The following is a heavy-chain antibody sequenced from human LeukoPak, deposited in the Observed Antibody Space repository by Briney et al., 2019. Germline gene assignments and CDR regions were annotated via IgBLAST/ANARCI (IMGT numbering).Heavy chain of an antibody. V-gene: IGHV1-18*01. D-gene: IGHD6-19*01. CDR1: GGTFSSYG. Sequence: ASVKVSCKASGGTFSSYGISWVRQAPGQGLEWMGWISAYNGNTNYAQKLQGRVTMTTDTSTSTAYTELRSLRSDDTAVYYCARGGRIAVAGTAQYWGQGTLVTVSS. J-gene: IGHJ4*02. CDR3: ARGGRIAVAGTAQY. CDR2: ISAYNGNT.